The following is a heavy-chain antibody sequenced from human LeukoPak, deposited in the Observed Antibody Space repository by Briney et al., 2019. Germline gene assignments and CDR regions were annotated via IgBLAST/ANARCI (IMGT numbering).Heavy chain of an antibody. J-gene: IGHJ4*02. Sequence: SGGSLGLSCAASGCTFSSYGMHWVRQAPGKGLECVAFVQYDGSNIYYSDSVKGRFTISRDNSKNTLYLQMNSLRVEDTAVYYCATHCSGTSCHRDYWGQGTLVTVSS. D-gene: IGHD2-2*01. CDR1: GCTFSSYG. CDR2: VQYDGSNI. V-gene: IGHV3-30*02. CDR3: ATHCSGTSCHRDY.